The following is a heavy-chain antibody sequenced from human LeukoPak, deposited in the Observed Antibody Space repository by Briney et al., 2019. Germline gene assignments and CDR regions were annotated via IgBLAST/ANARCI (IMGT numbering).Heavy chain of an antibody. D-gene: IGHD3-10*01. CDR3: AKDNMVRGAKGLDI. V-gene: IGHV3-48*01. J-gene: IGHJ3*02. CDR2: ISSSSSTI. CDR1: GGSISSSSYY. Sequence: PSETLSLTCTVSGGSISSSSYYWGWVRQAPGKGLEWVSYISSSSSTIYYADSVKGRFTISRDNAKNSLYLQMNSLRAEDTAVYYCAKDNMVRGAKGLDIWGQGTMVTVSS.